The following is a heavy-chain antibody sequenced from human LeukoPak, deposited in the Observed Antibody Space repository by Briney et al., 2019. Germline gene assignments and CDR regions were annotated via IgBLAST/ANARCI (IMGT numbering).Heavy chain of an antibody. J-gene: IGHJ4*02. Sequence: ERSLRLSCAASGFTFRTYAMHWVRQAPGKGLEWVGRIKSKTDGGTTDYAAPVKGRFTISRDDSKNTLYLQMNSLKTEDTAVYYCTSDSSGWWGYFDYWGQGTLVTVSS. CDR3: TSDSSGWWGYFDY. D-gene: IGHD6-19*01. CDR2: IKSKTDGGTT. CDR1: GFTFRTYA. V-gene: IGHV3-15*01.